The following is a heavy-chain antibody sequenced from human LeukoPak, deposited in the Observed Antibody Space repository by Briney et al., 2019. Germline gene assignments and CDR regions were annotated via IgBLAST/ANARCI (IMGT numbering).Heavy chain of an antibody. V-gene: IGHV4-39*07. D-gene: IGHD5-24*01. CDR3: ARVRGFRAPFDY. CDR1: GGSISSSSYY. Sequence: SETLSLTCTVSGGSISSSSYYWGWIRQPPGKGLEWIGSIYYSGSTYYNPSLKSRVTISVDTSKNQFSLKLSSVTAADTAVYYCARVRGFRAPFDYWGQGTLVTVSS. J-gene: IGHJ4*02. CDR2: IYYSGST.